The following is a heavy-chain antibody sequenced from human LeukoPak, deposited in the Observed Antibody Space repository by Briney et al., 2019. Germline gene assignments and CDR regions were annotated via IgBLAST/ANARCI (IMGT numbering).Heavy chain of an antibody. CDR2: IYYSGST. Sequence: SETLSLTCTVSGGSISSYYWSWIRQPPGKGLEWIGYIYYSGSTNYNPSLKSRVTISVDTSKNQFSLKLSSVTAADTAVYYCARDRRYFDWLLSIRDAFDIWGQGTMVTVSS. CDR3: ARDRRYFDWLLSIRDAFDI. V-gene: IGHV4-59*01. D-gene: IGHD3-9*01. J-gene: IGHJ3*02. CDR1: GGSISSYY.